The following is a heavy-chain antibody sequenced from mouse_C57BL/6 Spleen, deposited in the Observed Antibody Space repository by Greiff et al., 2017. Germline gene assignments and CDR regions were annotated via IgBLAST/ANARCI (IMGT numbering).Heavy chain of an antibody. V-gene: IGHV1-22*01. D-gene: IGHD1-1*01. CDR1: GYTFTDYN. J-gene: IGHJ2*01. CDR3: ARGTVVEYYFDY. CDR2: INPNNGGT. Sequence: VQLQQSGPELVKPGASVKMSCKASGYTFTDYNMHWVKQSHGKSLEWIGYINPNNGGTSYNQKFKGKATLTVNKSSSTAYMELRSLTSEDSAVYCCARGTVVEYYFDYWGQGTTLTVSS.